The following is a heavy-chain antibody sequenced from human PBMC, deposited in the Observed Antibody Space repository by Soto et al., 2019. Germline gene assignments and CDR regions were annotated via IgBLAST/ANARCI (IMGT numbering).Heavy chain of an antibody. CDR2: IYYSGST. CDR1: GGSISSGGYY. V-gene: IGHV4-31*03. D-gene: IGHD2-2*01. CDR3: ARAQQLGYCSSTSCSPSGGFDP. J-gene: IGHJ5*02. Sequence: SETLSLTCTVSGGSISSGGYYWSWIRQHPGKGLEWIGYIYYSGSTYYNPSLKSRVTISVDTSKNQFSLKLSSVTAADTAVYYCARAQQLGYCSSTSCSPSGGFDPWGQGTLVTVSS.